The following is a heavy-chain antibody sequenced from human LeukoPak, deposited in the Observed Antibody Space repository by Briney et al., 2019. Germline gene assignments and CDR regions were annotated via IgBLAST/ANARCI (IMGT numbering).Heavy chain of an antibody. CDR1: GGSISSSSYY. CDR3: ATTSTYGSRSYEPSYYYGMDV. D-gene: IGHD3-10*01. Sequence: SETLSLTCTVSGGSISSSSYYWGWIRQLPGKGLEWIGSIYYSGSTYYNPSLKSRVTISVDTSKNQFSLKLSSVTAADTAVYYCATTSTYGSRSYEPSYYYGMDVWGQGTTVTVSS. J-gene: IGHJ6*02. CDR2: IYYSGST. V-gene: IGHV4-39*01.